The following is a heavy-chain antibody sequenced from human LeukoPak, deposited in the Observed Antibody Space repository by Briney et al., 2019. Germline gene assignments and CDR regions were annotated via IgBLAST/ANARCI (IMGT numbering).Heavy chain of an antibody. CDR3: AIKPPSGWFGTGWLDP. Sequence: SETLSLTCSVSGGSISNNNWWSWVRQSPGKGLEWIGNIYHSGTTHYNPSLKSRATISVDKSKNQFSLKLNSVTAADTAVYYCAIKPPSGWFGTGWLDPWGQGTLVTVSS. D-gene: IGHD3-10*01. J-gene: IGHJ5*02. CDR2: IYHSGTT. V-gene: IGHV4-4*02. CDR1: GGSISNNNW.